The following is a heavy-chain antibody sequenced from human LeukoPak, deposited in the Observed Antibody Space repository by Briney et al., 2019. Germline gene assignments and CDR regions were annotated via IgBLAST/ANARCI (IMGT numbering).Heavy chain of an antibody. CDR1: GFTFSSYA. V-gene: IGHV3-30-3*01. CDR2: ISYDGSNK. Sequence: GGSLRLSCAASGFTFSSYAMHWVRQAPGKGLEWVAVISYDGSNKYYADSVKGRFTISRDNSKNTLYLQMNSLRAEDTAVYYCARVSQGSGSYLIDYWGQGTLVTVSS. J-gene: IGHJ4*02. CDR3: ARVSQGSGSYLIDY. D-gene: IGHD3-10*01.